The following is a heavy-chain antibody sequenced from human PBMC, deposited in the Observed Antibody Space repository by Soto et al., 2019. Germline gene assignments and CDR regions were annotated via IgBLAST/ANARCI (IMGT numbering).Heavy chain of an antibody. CDR2: ISYDGSNK. J-gene: IGHJ4*02. Sequence: ESGGGVVQPGRSLRLSCAASGFTFSSYGMHWVRQAPGKGLEWVAVISYDGSNKYYADSVKGRFTISRDNSKNTLYLQMNSLRAEDTAVYYCAKDSGEGAAAGTGLDYWGQGTLVTVSS. CDR3: AKDSGEGAAAGTGLDY. V-gene: IGHV3-30*18. CDR1: GFTFSSYG. D-gene: IGHD6-13*01.